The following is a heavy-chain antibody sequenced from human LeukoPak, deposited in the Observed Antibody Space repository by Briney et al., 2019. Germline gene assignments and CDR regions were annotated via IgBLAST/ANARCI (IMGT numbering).Heavy chain of an antibody. Sequence: GGSLRLSCVASGFSVSGIHMNWVRQAPGKDLEWVSGLYSGGASYYADSMGGRFTISRDHSKNTLYLQMTNLRVDDTAIYYCARGNGNVGGRLDPWGQGTRVTVSS. CDR1: GFSVSGIH. D-gene: IGHD4-23*01. CDR3: ARGNGNVGGRLDP. CDR2: LYSGGAS. J-gene: IGHJ5*02. V-gene: IGHV3-66*01.